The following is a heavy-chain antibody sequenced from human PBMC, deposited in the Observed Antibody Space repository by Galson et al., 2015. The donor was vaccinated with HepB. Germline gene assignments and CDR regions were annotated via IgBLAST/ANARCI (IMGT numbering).Heavy chain of an antibody. J-gene: IGHJ4*02. D-gene: IGHD2-2*02. CDR2: IKQDGSEK. Sequence: SLRLSCAASGFTFSNYWMSWVRQAPGRGLEWVANIKQDGSEKYYVDSVKGRFTISRDNAKNSLYLQMNSLRAEDTAMYYCARPIRNCSSASCYTWTLWDYWGQGTLVTVSS. CDR1: GFTFSNYW. V-gene: IGHV3-7*01. CDR3: ARPIRNCSSASCYTWTLWDY.